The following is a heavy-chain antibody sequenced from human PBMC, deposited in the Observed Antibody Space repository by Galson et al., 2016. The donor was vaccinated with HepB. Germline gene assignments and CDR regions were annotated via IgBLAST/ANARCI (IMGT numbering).Heavy chain of an antibody. CDR1: GFTFSDYY. CDR3: ARDLPDDSVEYFDVFDL. J-gene: IGHJ3*01. CDR2: ISSSGNSM. D-gene: IGHD4-17*01. Sequence: SLRLSCAASGFTFSDYYMNWIRQAPGKGLEWISYISSSGNSMLYADSVRGRFTSSRDNAEKSLYLQMSNLRAEDTAVYYCARDLPDDSVEYFDVFDLWGQGTMVTVSS. V-gene: IGHV3-11*01.